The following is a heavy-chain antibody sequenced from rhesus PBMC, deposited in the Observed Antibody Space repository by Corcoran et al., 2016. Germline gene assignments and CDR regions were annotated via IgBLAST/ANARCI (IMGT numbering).Heavy chain of an antibody. CDR2: VAGSNGTA. D-gene: IGHD7-45*01. V-gene: IGHV4-99*01. CDR1: GYSISSGYY. Sequence: QVQLQESGPGLVKPSETLSLTCTVSGYSISSGYYWGWIRQPPGKGLEWIGYVAGSNGTAYYNPSLNSRVTISNDTSKTQFSRKLSSVSAADTAVYYCARRAANCNSLNVWGRGLLVTVSS. J-gene: IGHJ5-2*02. CDR3: ARRAANCNSLNV.